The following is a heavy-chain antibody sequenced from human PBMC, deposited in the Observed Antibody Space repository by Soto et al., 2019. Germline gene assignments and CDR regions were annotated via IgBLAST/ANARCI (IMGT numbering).Heavy chain of an antibody. Sequence: PSETLSLTCTVSGSSISSYFWSWIRQHPREGLEWIGDIYHSGSTNYNPSLKSRVTISVDTSKNQFSLKLSSVTAADTAVYYCARHVPDDSSGYINWFDPWGQGTLVSVSS. CDR1: GSSISSYF. V-gene: IGHV4-59*08. J-gene: IGHJ5*02. CDR3: ARHVPDDSSGYINWFDP. D-gene: IGHD3-22*01. CDR2: IYHSGST.